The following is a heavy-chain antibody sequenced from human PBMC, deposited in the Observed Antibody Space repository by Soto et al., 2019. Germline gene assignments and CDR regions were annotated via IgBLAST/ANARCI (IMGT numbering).Heavy chain of an antibody. J-gene: IGHJ4*02. Sequence: EVELLESGGDLVQPGGSLRLSCAASGFTFSSYDINWVRQAPGKGLEGVSAIGIYANTYYAGSVKGRFTISRDDSKNTVYLQLNSLRVDDTAVYYCAKESTVGSPGDYFDSWGQGTLVTVSS. D-gene: IGHD1-26*01. CDR2: IGIYANT. V-gene: IGHV3-23*01. CDR1: GFTFSSYD. CDR3: AKESTVGSPGDYFDS.